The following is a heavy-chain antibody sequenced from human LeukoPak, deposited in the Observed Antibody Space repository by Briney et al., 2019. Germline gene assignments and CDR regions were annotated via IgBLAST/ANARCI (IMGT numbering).Heavy chain of an antibody. Sequence: PGGSLRLSCAASGFTFSSYASSWVRQAPGKGLEWVSSISGSGGSTYYADSVKGRFTISRDNSKNTLYLQMNSLRVEDTAVYYCANGGLWLPTRTAWGQGTLVTVSS. CDR2: ISGSGGST. J-gene: IGHJ5*02. V-gene: IGHV3-23*01. CDR3: ANGGLWLPTRTA. D-gene: IGHD3-22*01. CDR1: GFTFSSYA.